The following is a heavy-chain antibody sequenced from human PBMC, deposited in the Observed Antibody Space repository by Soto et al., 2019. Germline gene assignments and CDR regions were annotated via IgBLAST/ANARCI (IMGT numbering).Heavy chain of an antibody. V-gene: IGHV4-39*01. D-gene: IGHD2-2*01. CDR1: GGSISSSSYY. J-gene: IGHJ4*02. CDR3: ATYCSSISCYLNY. CDR2: IYYGGST. Sequence: SETLSLTCTVSGGSISSSSYYWGWIRQPPGKGLEWIGSIYYGGSTYYNPSLKSRVTMSVDTSKNQFSLKLNSVTAADTAVYYCATYCSSISCYLNYWGQGTLVTVSS.